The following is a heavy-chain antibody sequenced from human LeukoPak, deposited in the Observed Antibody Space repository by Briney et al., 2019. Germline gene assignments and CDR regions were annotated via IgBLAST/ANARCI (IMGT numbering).Heavy chain of an antibody. V-gene: IGHV3-23*01. CDR3: ARVRYFDWLPSYYFDY. J-gene: IGHJ4*02. CDR1: GFSFSSYA. D-gene: IGHD3-9*01. CDR2: ISGSGGST. Sequence: GGSLRLSCAASGFSFSSYAMSWVRQAPGKGLEWVSAISGSGGSTYYADSVKGRFTISRDNSKNTLYLQMNSLRAEDTAVYYCARVRYFDWLPSYYFDYWGQGTLVTVSS.